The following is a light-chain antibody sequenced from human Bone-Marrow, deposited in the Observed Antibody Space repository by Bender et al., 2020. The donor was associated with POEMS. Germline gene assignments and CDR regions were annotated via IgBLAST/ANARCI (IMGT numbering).Light chain of an antibody. CDR2: SNS. J-gene: IGLJ2*01. CDR3: SAWDDTLNALL. Sequence: QSVLSQSPSVSRTPGQRVTISCSGNTSNIGSDYIYWYQQLPGMAPKLLIYSNSRRPSGVPDRFSGSKSGTSVSLAISGLQSEDEAHYYCSAWDDTLNALLFGGGTKLTVL. CDR1: TSNIGSDY. V-gene: IGLV1-47*02.